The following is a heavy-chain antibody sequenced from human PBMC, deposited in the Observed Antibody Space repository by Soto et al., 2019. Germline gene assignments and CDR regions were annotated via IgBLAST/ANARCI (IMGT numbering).Heavy chain of an antibody. CDR3: AKDHFNGDYYYYMDV. V-gene: IGHV3-23*01. Sequence: GGSLRLSCAASGFTFSSYAMHWVRQAPGKGLECVSVICVIVGITYYSDSVKGRFTISRDISKNTLYLQMNSLRAEDTAVYYCAKDHFNGDYYYYMDVWGKGTTVTVSS. CDR2: ICVIVGIT. J-gene: IGHJ6*03. D-gene: IGHD2-8*01. CDR1: GFTFSSYA.